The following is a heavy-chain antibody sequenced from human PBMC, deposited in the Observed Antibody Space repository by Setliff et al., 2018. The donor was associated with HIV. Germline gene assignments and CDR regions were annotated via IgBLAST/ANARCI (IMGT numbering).Heavy chain of an antibody. Sequence: SETLSLPCTVPGGSISSGTYYWTWIRQHPGKGLEWIGYIYHSGSTYYNPSLKSRLTISVDTSKNQFSLKLGSVTAADTAFYYCARAFYYDSSVDYWGQGTLVTVSS. V-gene: IGHV4-31*03. CDR3: ARAFYYDSSVDY. J-gene: IGHJ4*02. CDR1: GGSISSGTYY. CDR2: IYHSGST. D-gene: IGHD3-22*01.